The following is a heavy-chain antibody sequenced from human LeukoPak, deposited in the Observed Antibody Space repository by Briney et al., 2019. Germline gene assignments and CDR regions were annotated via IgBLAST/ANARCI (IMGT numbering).Heavy chain of an antibody. V-gene: IGHV1-18*01. CDR2: ISAYNGNT. CDR3: ARDKGLYSGSPRGGTNTFDY. D-gene: IGHD1-26*01. J-gene: IGHJ4*02. CDR1: GYTFTSYG. Sequence: ASVKVSCTASGYTFTSYGISWVRQAPGQGLEWMGWISAYNGNTNYAQKLQGRVTMTTDTSTSTAYMELRSLRSDDTAVYYCARDKGLYSGSPRGGTNTFDYWGQGTLVTVSS.